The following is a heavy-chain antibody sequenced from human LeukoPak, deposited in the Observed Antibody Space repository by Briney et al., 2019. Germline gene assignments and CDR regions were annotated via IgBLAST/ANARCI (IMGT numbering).Heavy chain of an antibody. CDR2: IHPNSGGT. J-gene: IGHJ6*03. V-gene: IGHV1-2*02. Sequence: ASLTVSSAASGYTFTVYYMHWVRRAPGQGLGWMVWIHPNSGGTNYAQTFQGRTTMTRDTSISSAYMELSRLSSDDTAVYYCARESSLTGYSSSWYTFDYYCYYMDVWGKGTTVTVSS. D-gene: IGHD6-13*01. CDR1: GYTFTVYY. CDR3: ARESSLTGYSSSWYTFDYYCYYMDV.